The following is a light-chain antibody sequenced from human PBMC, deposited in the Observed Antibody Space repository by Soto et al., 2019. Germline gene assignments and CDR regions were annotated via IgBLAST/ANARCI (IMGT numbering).Light chain of an antibody. CDR1: QNVGGY. V-gene: IGKV3-11*01. CDR3: QQRNSWPLT. CDR2: DAS. J-gene: IGKJ4*01. Sequence: EIVLTQSPATLSLSPGERATLSCRASQNVGGYLAWYQQKPGQAPRLLISDASNRAAGIPARFSGIGSGTDFTLTISSLQPEDFAVYYCQQRNSWPLTFGGGTKVEIK.